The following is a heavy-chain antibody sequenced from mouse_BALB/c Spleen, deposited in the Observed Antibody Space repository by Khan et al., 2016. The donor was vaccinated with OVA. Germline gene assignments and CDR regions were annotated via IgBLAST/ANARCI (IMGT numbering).Heavy chain of an antibody. Sequence: QVQLQQSGAELVKPGASVKISCKATGYTFSNFWIEWVKQRPGHGLEWIGEILPGSGNTNYNEKFKGKATFTADTSSNTAYMQLSSLTSEDSVCYYCARSRYYGYARDYWGQGTSVTVSS. CDR3: ARSRYYGYARDY. J-gene: IGHJ4*01. V-gene: IGHV1-9*01. D-gene: IGHD1-1*01. CDR2: ILPGSGNT. CDR1: GYTFSNFW.